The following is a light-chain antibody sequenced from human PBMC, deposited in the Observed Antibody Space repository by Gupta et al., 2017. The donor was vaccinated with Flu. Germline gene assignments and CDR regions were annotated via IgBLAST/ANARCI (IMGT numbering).Light chain of an antibody. V-gene: IGKV2-28*01. CDR1: QSRRHSNGYKY. CDR2: LGS. J-gene: IGKJ3*01. Sequence: DIVMTQSPLSLPVTPGEPASISCRSSQSRRHSNGYKYLDWYMQKPAQSPQLLIYLGSHRAAGVDDRFCGCGWGKNVSIKNIRGEEEEVGGYYYWQPRQNPPFPFGHGTKVDIK. CDR3: WQPRQNPPFP.